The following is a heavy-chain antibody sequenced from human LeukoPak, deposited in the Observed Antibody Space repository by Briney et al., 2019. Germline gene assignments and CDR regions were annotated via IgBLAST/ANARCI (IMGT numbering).Heavy chain of an antibody. D-gene: IGHD3-22*01. CDR1: GFTFSSYW. Sequence: PGGSLRLSCAASGFTFSSYWMHWVRQAPGKGLVWVSRIKSDGSSTGYADSVKGRFTISRDNAKNTLYLQMNSLRVEDTAVYYCARDYYYDSSELQSYYYYYYMGVWGKGTTVTISS. CDR3: ARDYYYDSSELQSYYYYYYMGV. V-gene: IGHV3-74*01. J-gene: IGHJ6*03. CDR2: IKSDGSST.